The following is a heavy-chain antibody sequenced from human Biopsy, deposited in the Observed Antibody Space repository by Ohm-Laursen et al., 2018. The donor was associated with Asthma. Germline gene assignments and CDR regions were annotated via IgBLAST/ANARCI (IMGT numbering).Heavy chain of an antibody. CDR1: GFTFSSYA. CDR3: AKDKRYSGSYFDY. D-gene: IGHD1-26*01. J-gene: IGHJ4*02. CDR2: FRGSGGST. V-gene: IGHV3-23*01. Sequence: SLRLSCAAYGFTFSSYAMSWVRQAQGKGLEWASAFRGSGGSTYYADSVKGRFTISRDNSKNTLYLQMNSLRAEDTAVYYCAKDKRYSGSYFDYWGQGTLVTVSS.